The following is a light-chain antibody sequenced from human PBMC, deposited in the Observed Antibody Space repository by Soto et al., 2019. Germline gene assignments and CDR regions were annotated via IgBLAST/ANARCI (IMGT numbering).Light chain of an antibody. J-gene: IGKJ4*01. V-gene: IGKV1-39*01. CDR1: QSISSY. CDR3: QHSYSTPLT. CDR2: DAS. Sequence: DIQMTQSPSSLSASVGDRVTITCRASQSISSYLNWYQQKPGKAPKVLIYDASSLQSGVPSRFSGSKSGTDFTLTISSLQPEDFATYYCQHSYSTPLTFGGGTKVEIE.